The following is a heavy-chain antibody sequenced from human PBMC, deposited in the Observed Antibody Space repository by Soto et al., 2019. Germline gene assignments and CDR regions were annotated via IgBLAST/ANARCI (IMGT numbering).Heavy chain of an antibody. D-gene: IGHD5-18*01. Sequence: QVQLVQSGAGVKKPGPSLKVSCKASDYTFTSYGISWVRQAPGQGLEWMGWIIAYNGNTNYAQKPQGRVTMTTHTSTSTAYMELRSLRSDDTAVYYWARPRGYSYGFDYWGQGTLVTASS. J-gene: IGHJ4*02. V-gene: IGHV1-18*01. CDR2: IIAYNGNT. CDR3: ARPRGYSYGFDY. CDR1: DYTFTSYG.